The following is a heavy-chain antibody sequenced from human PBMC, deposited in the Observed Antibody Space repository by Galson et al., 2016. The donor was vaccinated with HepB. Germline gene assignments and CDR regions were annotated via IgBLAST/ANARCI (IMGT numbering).Heavy chain of an antibody. CDR1: GASISDSNW. Sequence: SETLSPTRDVSGASISDSNWWTWVRQVPGKGLEWIGDIYHTGTSNNNPFLNSRFTLSVDKSRNQFSLNATSVTAADTAVYSCARAAIIPGARMVFDPWGQGTLVTVSS. J-gene: IGHJ5*02. V-gene: IGHV4-4*02. CDR2: IYHTGTS. CDR3: ARAAIIPGARMVFDP. D-gene: IGHD2-2*01.